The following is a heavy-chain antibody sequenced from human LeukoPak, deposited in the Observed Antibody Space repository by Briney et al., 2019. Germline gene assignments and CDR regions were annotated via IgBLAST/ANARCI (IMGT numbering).Heavy chain of an antibody. CDR3: ARARIMITFGGVIVIGRFDY. CDR1: SGSISTSNYY. D-gene: IGHD3-16*02. Sequence: SETLSLTCTVSSGSISTSNYYWGWVRQPPGKALEWIGNIFYSGSTYYSPSLKSRVTISLDTSRNQFSLKLNSVTAADTAVYYCARARIMITFGGVIVIGRFDYWGQGTLVTVSS. CDR2: IFYSGST. V-gene: IGHV4-39*07. J-gene: IGHJ4*02.